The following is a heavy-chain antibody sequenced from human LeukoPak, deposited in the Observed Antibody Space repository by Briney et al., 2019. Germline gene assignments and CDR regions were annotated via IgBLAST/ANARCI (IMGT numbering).Heavy chain of an antibody. CDR3: ARVSLSSSWYLDY. CDR2: INPNSGGT. V-gene: IGHV1-2*04. Sequence: ASVKVSCKASGYTFTGYYMHWVRQAPGQGLEWMGWINPNSGGTNYAQKFQGWVTMTRDASISTAYMELSRLRSDDTAVYYCARVSLSSSWYLDYWGQGTLVTVSS. D-gene: IGHD6-13*01. CDR1: GYTFTGYY. J-gene: IGHJ4*02.